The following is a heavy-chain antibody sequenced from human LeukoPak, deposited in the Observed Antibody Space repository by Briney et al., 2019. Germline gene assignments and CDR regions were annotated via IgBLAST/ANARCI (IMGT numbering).Heavy chain of an antibody. CDR1: GYTFTDYY. CDR3: ATDNYGMPDY. CDR2: VDPRTGVT. J-gene: IGHJ4*02. V-gene: IGHV1-2*02. D-gene: IGHD3-9*01. Sequence: GGSVKVSCRASGYTFTDYYIHWVRRAPGQGLEWMGWVDPRTGVTRCTQKFQGRVTMTRDTSISTVYLDLNGLTFDDTAVYYCATDNYGMPDYWGQGTLVTVSS.